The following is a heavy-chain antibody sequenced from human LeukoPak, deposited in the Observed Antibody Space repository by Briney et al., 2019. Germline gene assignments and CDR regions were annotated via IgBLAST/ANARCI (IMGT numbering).Heavy chain of an antibody. CDR2: INPNSGAT. Sequence: ASVKVSCKASGYTFTNYYLHWLRQAPGQGPEWIGWINPNSGATSYAQKFQGRVTLTRDTSISTAYMELSRLRSDDTAVYYCARDWGSTDCWGQGTLVTVSS. CDR3: ARDWGSTDC. D-gene: IGHD3-16*01. CDR1: GYTFTNYY. J-gene: IGHJ4*02. V-gene: IGHV1-2*02.